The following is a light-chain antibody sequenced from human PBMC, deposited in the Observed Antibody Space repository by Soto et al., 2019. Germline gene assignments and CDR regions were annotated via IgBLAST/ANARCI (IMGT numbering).Light chain of an antibody. CDR3: AAWDDSLSGHVV. CDR2: RNN. Sequence: QSVLTQPPSASGTPGQRVTISCSGSSSNIGSNYVYWYQQLPGTAPKLLIYRNNHRPSGVPDRFSGSKSGTSTSLAISGLRSEDEDDYYCAAWDDSLSGHVVFGGGTKLTVL. V-gene: IGLV1-47*01. CDR1: SSNIGSNY. J-gene: IGLJ2*01.